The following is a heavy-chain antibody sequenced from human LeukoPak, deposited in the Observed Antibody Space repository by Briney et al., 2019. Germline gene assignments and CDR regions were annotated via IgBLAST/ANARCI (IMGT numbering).Heavy chain of an antibody. V-gene: IGHV3-21*04. Sequence: GGSLLLSCAASGFTFSSYSMNWVRQAPGKGLEWVSSISSSSSYIYYADSVKGRFTISRDNFKNTLYLQMNSLRAEDTAVYYCAKEKEKFGSGSYHGWFDPWGQGTLVTVSS. CDR2: ISSSSSYI. CDR1: GFTFSSYS. J-gene: IGHJ5*02. D-gene: IGHD3-10*01. CDR3: AKEKEKFGSGSYHGWFDP.